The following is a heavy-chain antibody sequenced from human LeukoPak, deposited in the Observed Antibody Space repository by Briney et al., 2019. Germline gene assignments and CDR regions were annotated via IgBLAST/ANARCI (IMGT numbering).Heavy chain of an antibody. V-gene: IGHV4-34*01. CDR2: INHSGGT. J-gene: IGHJ4*02. CDR3: ARTRGYTYGYDY. D-gene: IGHD5-18*01. Sequence: GSLRLSCAASGFTFSSYAMSWIRQPPGKGLEWIGEINHSGGTNYNPSLKSRVTISVDMSKNQFSLKLSSVTAADTAVYYCARTRGYTYGYDYWGQGTLVTVSS. CDR1: GFTFSSYA.